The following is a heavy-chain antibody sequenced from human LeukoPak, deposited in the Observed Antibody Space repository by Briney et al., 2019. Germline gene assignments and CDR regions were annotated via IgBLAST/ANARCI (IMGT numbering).Heavy chain of an antibody. CDR1: GGSISSYY. D-gene: IGHD4-23*01. J-gene: IGHJ3*02. V-gene: IGHV4-59*01. CDR2: IYYSGST. CDR3: AGGGKSPDAFDI. Sequence: PSETLSLTRTVSGGSISSYYWSWIRQPPGKGLEWIGYIYYSGSTNYNPSLKSRVTISVDTSKNQFSLKLSSVTAADTAVYYCAGGGKSPDAFDIWGQGTMVTVSS.